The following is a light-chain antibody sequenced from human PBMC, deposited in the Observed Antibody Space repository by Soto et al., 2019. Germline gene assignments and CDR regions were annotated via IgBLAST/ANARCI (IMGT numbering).Light chain of an antibody. Sequence: QYTLTQPASVSGSPGQSITISCSGTSSDVGGYNYVSWYQQHPGKAPKLLIYEVSNRASGVSFRFSGSKSGNTASLTISGLQAEDEADYYCTSYTTTTTLGVFGGGTKVTVL. V-gene: IGLV2-14*01. CDR1: SSDVGGYNY. J-gene: IGLJ3*02. CDR2: EVS. CDR3: TSYTTTTTLGV.